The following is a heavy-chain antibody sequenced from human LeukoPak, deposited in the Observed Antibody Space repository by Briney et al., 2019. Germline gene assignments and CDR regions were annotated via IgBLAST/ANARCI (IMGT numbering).Heavy chain of an antibody. J-gene: IGHJ2*01. CDR1: RFTLTNFD. CDR2: MNSNTGNT. V-gene: IGHV1-8*01. Sequence: ASVKVSCKASRFTLTNFDIKCVRQATGQGLEWMGWMNSNTGNTGYAQEFQGRVTMTRDTSIGTAYMELTNLRSEDTAVYYCARGRRGSSGPWSWYLDLWGRGTLVTASS. CDR3: ARGRRGSSGPWSWYLDL. D-gene: IGHD3-22*01.